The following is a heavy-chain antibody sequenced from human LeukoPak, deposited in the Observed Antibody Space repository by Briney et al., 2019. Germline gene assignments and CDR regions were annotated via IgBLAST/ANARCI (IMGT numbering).Heavy chain of an antibody. CDR2: LSYDGKNI. CDR1: GFSFSDYA. J-gene: IGHJ4*02. V-gene: IGHV3-30*04. Sequence: GGSLRLSCTASGFSFSDYAMHWVPQAPGKGLEWLAILSYDGKNIEYADSVKGRYTISRDNSKKALYLQMSSLRAEDTAVYYCARDGRGLAYFDYWGQGTLVTVSS. CDR3: ARDGRGLAYFDY. D-gene: IGHD6-19*01.